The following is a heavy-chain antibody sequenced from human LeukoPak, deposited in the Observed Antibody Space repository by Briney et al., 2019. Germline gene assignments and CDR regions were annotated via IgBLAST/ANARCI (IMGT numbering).Heavy chain of an antibody. CDR3: ASTLIGIAVAGTVY. D-gene: IGHD6-19*01. V-gene: IGHV4-4*02. Sequence: PSGTLSLTCAVSGGSISSSDWWRGGRQPPGKGLEWSGEIYHSGSTNYNPSLKSRVTISVDKSKNQFSLKLSSVTAADTAVYYCASTLIGIAVAGTVYWGQGTLVTASS. J-gene: IGHJ4*02. CDR1: GGSISSSDW. CDR2: IYHSGST.